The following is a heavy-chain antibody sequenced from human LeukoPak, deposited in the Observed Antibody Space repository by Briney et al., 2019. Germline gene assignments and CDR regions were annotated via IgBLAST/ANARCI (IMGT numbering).Heavy chain of an antibody. CDR2: IKEDGSEK. Sequence: GGSLRLSCAASGFTFSSCWMTWVRQAPGKGLEWVANIKEDGSEKNYVDSVKGRFTISKDNAKNTVYLQMNNLRAEDTAVYYCVSFYETYWGRGTLVTVSS. CDR3: VSFYETY. CDR1: GFTFSSCW. D-gene: IGHD2/OR15-2a*01. V-gene: IGHV3-7*01. J-gene: IGHJ4*02.